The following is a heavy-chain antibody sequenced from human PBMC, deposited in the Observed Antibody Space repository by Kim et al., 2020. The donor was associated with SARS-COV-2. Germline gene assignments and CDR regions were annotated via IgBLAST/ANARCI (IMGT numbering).Heavy chain of an antibody. V-gene: IGHV1-18*01. CDR3: ARERQAVGSSGDY. D-gene: IGHD6-6*01. J-gene: IGHJ4*02. Sequence: YAQKLQGRGTMTTDTSTSTAYMELRSLRSDDTAVYYCARERQAVGSSGDYWGQGTLVTVSS.